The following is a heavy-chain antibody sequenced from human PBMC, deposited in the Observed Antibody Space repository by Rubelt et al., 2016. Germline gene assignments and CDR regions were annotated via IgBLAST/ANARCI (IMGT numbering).Heavy chain of an antibody. CDR1: GYTFTRNG. CDR2: ISAYNGNT. CDR3: ARDKPKQWLVLEPTFDY. J-gene: IGHJ4*02. V-gene: IGHV1-18*01. Sequence: SGAEVKKPGASVKVSCKASGYTFTRNGISWVRQAPGQGLEWMGWISAYNGNTNYAQKLQGRVTMTTDTSTSTAYMERRSLRSDDPAVYYCARDKPKQWLVLEPTFDYWGQGTLVAVSS. D-gene: IGHD6-19*01.